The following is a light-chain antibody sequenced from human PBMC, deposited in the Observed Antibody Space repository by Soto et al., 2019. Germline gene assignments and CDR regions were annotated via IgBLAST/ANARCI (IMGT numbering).Light chain of an antibody. CDR1: QSVGTN. V-gene: IGKV3-15*01. J-gene: IGKJ1*01. Sequence: ELGVSQNTGSVSGSAGERVTVSCRASQSVGTNLAWYQQKPGQAPRLLISGASTRATGVPERFSGSGSGTDFTLTSSSLPSEHLARYPCQRDNPWPPWTFGQGTKVDIK. CDR3: QRDNPWPPWT. CDR2: GAS.